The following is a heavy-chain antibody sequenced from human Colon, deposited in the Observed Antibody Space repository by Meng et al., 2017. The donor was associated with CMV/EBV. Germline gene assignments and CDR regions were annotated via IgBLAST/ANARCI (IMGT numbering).Heavy chain of an antibody. CDR3: ARRTLFSSGWNAFDY. CDR2: ITGSGDVT. Sequence: GESLKISCAASGFIFDKFAMHWVRRAPGKGLEWVSAITGSGDVTYYADSVKGRFTISRDNSKSTLFLQMNSLGAEDTAVYFCARRTLFSSGWNAFDYWGQGTLVTVSS. CDR1: GFIFDKFA. J-gene: IGHJ4*02. D-gene: IGHD6-19*01. V-gene: IGHV3-23*01.